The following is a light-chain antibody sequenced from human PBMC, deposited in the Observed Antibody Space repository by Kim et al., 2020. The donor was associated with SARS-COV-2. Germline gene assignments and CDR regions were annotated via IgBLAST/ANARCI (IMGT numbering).Light chain of an antibody. CDR2: GNS. V-gene: IGLV1-40*01. CDR3: QSYDSSLSAWV. J-gene: IGLJ3*02. CDR1: SSNIRAGYY. Sequence: RVTISCTGSSSNIRAGYYVHWYQQLPGTAPKLLIYGNSNRPSGVPDRFSGSKSGTSASLAITGLQAEDEADYYCQSYDSSLSAWVFGGGTQLTVL.